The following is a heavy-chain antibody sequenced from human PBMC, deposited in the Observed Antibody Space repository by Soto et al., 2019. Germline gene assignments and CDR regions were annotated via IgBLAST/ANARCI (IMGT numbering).Heavy chain of an antibody. J-gene: IGHJ4*02. CDR2: ITAYNGNT. V-gene: IGHV1-18*01. Sequence: QVQLVQSGVEVKKPGASVKVSCKASGYTFSSYAISWVRQAPGQGLEWMAWITAYNGNTKFAQKFQGRVTMTTDTATSTAYMELRSLRSDDTAVYYCARGDDILTGSYLFDYWGQGTLVTVSS. CDR1: GYTFSSYA. CDR3: ARGDDILTGSYLFDY. D-gene: IGHD3-9*01.